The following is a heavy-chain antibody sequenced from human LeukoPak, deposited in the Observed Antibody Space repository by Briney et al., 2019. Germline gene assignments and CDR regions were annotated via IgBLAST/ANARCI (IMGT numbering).Heavy chain of an antibody. Sequence: GGSLRLSCAASGFTFSTYNMHWVRQAPGKGLEWVSSISGTSRSTYIYYADSVKGRFTISRDNAENSVYLQMSSLRAEDTAVYYCARPSINDYGDFGYWGQGTLVTVSS. V-gene: IGHV3-21*01. CDR3: ARPSINDYGDFGY. J-gene: IGHJ4*02. D-gene: IGHD4-17*01. CDR2: ISGTSRSTYI. CDR1: GFTFSTYN.